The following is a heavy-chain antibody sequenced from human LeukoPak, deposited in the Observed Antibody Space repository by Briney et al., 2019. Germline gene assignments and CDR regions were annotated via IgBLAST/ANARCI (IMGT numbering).Heavy chain of an antibody. D-gene: IGHD6-6*01. CDR2: INSDGSST. V-gene: IGHV3-74*01. J-gene: IGHJ4*02. CDR1: GFTFSSYW. CDR3: VRGSIAARPDSFDY. Sequence: GGSLRLSCAASGFTFSSYWMHWVRQAPGKGLVWVSRINSDGSSTSYADSVKGRFTISRDNAKNTLYLQMNSLRAEDTAVYYCVRGSIAARPDSFDYWGQGTLVTVSS.